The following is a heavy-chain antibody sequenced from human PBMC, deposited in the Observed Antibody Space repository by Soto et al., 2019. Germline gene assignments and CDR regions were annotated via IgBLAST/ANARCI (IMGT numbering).Heavy chain of an antibody. J-gene: IGHJ4*02. CDR2: IFAMFGSP. V-gene: IGHV1-69*13. CDR1: GDTFNIYT. CDR3: ATNGSSVVLDS. Sequence: GASVKVSCKASGDTFNIYTFDWVRQAPGQGLEWMGGIFAMFGSPHNAEKFQHRLTITADDSTTTVYMELSDLRSEDTAVYYCATNGSSVVLDSRGQGTLVTVSS. D-gene: IGHD3-10*01.